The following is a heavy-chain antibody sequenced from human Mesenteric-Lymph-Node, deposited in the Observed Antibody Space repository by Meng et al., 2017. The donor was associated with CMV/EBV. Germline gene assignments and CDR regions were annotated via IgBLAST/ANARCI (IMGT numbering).Heavy chain of an antibody. D-gene: IGHD4-23*01. V-gene: IGHV4-34*01. CDR1: GGSFSGYF. CDR2: INHSGST. J-gene: IGHJ4*02. Sequence: GPLQQWGGGLLKPSENLSLTCAVYGGSFSGYFGSWIRQPPGKGLEWIGEINHSGSTNYNPSLKSRVTISVDTSKNQFSLKLSSVTAADTAVYYCARHQRWLKSEGGFNYWGQGTLVTVSS. CDR3: ARHQRWLKSEGGFNY.